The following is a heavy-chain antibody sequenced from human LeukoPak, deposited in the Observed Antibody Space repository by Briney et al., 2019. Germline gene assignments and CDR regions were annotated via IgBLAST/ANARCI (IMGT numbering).Heavy chain of an antibody. Sequence: PGGSLRLSCAASGFTFSNYGVTWVRQAPGKGLEWVSVISGSGGSTYYADSVKGRFTISRDNSKNTLYLQMNSLRAEDTAVYYCAKGFHCSGTYQGGYLDYWGQGTLVTVSS. CDR1: GFTFSNYG. CDR2: ISGSGGST. CDR3: AKGFHCSGTYQGGYLDY. J-gene: IGHJ4*02. D-gene: IGHD3-10*02. V-gene: IGHV3-23*01.